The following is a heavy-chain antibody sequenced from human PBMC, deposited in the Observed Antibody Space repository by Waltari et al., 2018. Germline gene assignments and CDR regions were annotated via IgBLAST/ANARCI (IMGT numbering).Heavy chain of an antibody. J-gene: IGHJ6*02. CDR2: ISAYNGNT. Sequence: QVQLVQSGAEVKKPGASVKVSCKASGYTFTSYGISWVRQAPGQGLEWMGWISAYNGNTNYAQKLQGRVTMTTDTATSTAYMELRSLRSDDTAVYYCARASSGYYYYYYGMDVWGQGTTVTVSS. CDR1: GYTFTSYG. D-gene: IGHD3-22*01. CDR3: ARASSGYYYYYYGMDV. V-gene: IGHV1-18*01.